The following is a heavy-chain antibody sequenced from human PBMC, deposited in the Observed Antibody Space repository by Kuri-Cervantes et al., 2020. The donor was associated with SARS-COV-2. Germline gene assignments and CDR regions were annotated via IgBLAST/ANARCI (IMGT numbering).Heavy chain of an antibody. D-gene: IGHD4-17*01. CDR3: ARGGDYSYWFDP. CDR1: GGSISSGGYS. Sequence: SETLSLTCAVSGGSISSGGYSWSWIRQPPGKGLEWIGEINHSGSTNYNPSLKSRVTISVDTSKNQFSLKLSSVTAADTAVYYCARGGDYSYWFDPWGQGTLVTVSS. J-gene: IGHJ5*02. V-gene: IGHV4-30-2*01. CDR2: INHSGST.